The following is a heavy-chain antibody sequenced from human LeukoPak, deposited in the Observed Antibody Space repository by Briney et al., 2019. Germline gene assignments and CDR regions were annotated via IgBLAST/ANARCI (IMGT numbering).Heavy chain of an antibody. Sequence: ASVKVSCKASGGTFSSYAISWVRQAPGQGLEWMGGIIPIFGTANYAQKFQGRVTITTDESTSTAYMELSSLRSEDTAVYYCARVTSWFGELIDYWGQGTLVTVSS. CDR1: GGTFSSYA. V-gene: IGHV1-69*05. D-gene: IGHD3-10*01. CDR2: IIPIFGTA. J-gene: IGHJ4*02. CDR3: ARVTSWFGELIDY.